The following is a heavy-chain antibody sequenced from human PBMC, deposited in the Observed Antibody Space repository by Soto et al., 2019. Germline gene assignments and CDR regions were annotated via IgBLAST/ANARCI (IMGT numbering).Heavy chain of an antibody. D-gene: IGHD3-3*01. J-gene: IGHJ6*02. CDR1: GFTVSSNY. V-gene: IGHV3-53*01. Sequence: GGSLRLSCAASGFTVSSNYMSWVRQAPGKGLEWVSVIYSGGSTYYADSVKGRFTISRDNSKNTLYLQMNSLRAEDTAVYYCARDQTIFGVATYYYGMDVWGQGTKVTVSS. CDR2: IYSGGST. CDR3: ARDQTIFGVATYYYGMDV.